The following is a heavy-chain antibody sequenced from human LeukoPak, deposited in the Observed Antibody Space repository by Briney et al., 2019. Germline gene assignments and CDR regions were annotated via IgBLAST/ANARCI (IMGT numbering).Heavy chain of an antibody. Sequence: GGSLRLSCAASGFTFSSYSMNWVRQAPGKGLEWVSYISSSSSTIYYADCVKGRFTISRDNAKNSLYLKMNSLRAEDTAVYYCARDPQNGALDIWGQGTMVTVSS. CDR1: GFTFSSYS. D-gene: IGHD1-1*01. CDR3: ARDPQNGALDI. CDR2: ISSSSSTI. V-gene: IGHV3-48*04. J-gene: IGHJ3*02.